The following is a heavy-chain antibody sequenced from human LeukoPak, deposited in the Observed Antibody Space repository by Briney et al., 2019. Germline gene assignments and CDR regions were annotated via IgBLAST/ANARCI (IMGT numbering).Heavy chain of an antibody. V-gene: IGHV4-38-2*02. J-gene: IGHJ5*02. CDR1: GYSISSGYY. CDR3: ARRGYSYWFDP. CDR2: IYHSGST. Sequence: SETPALTCTVSGYSISSGYYWGWIRQPPGKGLEWIGSIYHSGSTYYNPSLKSRVTISVDTSKNQFSLKLSSVTAADTAVYYCARRGYSYWFDPWGQGTLVTVSS. D-gene: IGHD5-18*01.